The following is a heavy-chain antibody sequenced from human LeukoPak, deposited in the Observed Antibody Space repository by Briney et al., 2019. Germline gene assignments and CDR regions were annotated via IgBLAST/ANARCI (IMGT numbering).Heavy chain of an antibody. CDR3: AKDLDGVYSYGTFDY. Sequence: PGGSLRLSCAASGFTFSDYYMSWIRQAPGKGLEWVSYISSSGSTIYYADSVKGRFTISRDNSKNTLYLQMNSLRAEDTAVYYCAKDLDGVYSYGTFDYWGQGTLVTVSS. D-gene: IGHD5-18*01. J-gene: IGHJ4*02. V-gene: IGHV3-11*04. CDR1: GFTFSDYY. CDR2: ISSSGSTI.